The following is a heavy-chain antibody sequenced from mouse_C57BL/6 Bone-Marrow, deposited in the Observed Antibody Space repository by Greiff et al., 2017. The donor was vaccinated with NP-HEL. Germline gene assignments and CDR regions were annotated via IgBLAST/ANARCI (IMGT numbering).Heavy chain of an antibody. V-gene: IGHV5-15*01. CDR1: GFTFSDYG. J-gene: IGHJ4*01. CDR3: ARHGYGSRNDAMDY. CDR2: ISNLAYSI. D-gene: IGHD1-1*01. Sequence: EVKVVESGGGLVQPGGSLKLSCAASGFTFSDYGMAWVRQAPRKGPEWVAFISNLAYSIYYADTVTGRFTISRENAKNTLYLEMSSLRSEDTAMYYCARHGYGSRNDAMDYWGQGTSVTVSS.